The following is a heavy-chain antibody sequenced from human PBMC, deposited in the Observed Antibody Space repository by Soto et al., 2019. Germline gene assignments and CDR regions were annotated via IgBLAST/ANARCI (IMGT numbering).Heavy chain of an antibody. J-gene: IGHJ3*02. V-gene: IGHV3-7*01. CDR3: ARDSVSFNRIYDALDI. D-gene: IGHD3-3*02. Sequence: GGSLRLSCAASGFTFSNYWMAWVRQAPGEGLEWVANINRDGTEKNYVDSVRGRFTISRDNAKNSLFLQMNTLSAEDTAIYYCARDSVSFNRIYDALDIWGQGTVVTVSS. CDR1: GFTFSNYW. CDR2: INRDGTEK.